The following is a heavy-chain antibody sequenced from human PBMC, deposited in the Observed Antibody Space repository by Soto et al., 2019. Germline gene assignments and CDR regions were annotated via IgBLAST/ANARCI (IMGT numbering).Heavy chain of an antibody. CDR2: IIPIFGTA. CDR3: ARTAVYCSSTSCYNLSPAPAPYYYYGMDV. CDR1: GGTFSSYV. J-gene: IGHJ6*02. D-gene: IGHD2-2*02. Sequence: GASVKVSCKASGGTFSSYVISWVRQAPGQGLEWMGGIIPIFGTANYAQKFQGRVTITADESTSTAYMELSSLRSEDTAVYYCARTAVYCSSTSCYNLSPAPAPYYYYGMDVWGQGTTVTVSS. V-gene: IGHV1-69*13.